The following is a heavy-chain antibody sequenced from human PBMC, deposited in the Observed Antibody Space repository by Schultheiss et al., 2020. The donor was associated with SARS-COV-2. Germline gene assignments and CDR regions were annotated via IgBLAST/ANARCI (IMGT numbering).Heavy chain of an antibody. V-gene: IGHV1-8*01. CDR1: GYTFTSYD. J-gene: IGHJ6*01. D-gene: IGHD4-11*01. Sequence: ASVKVSCKASGYTFTSYDINWVRQATGQGLEWMGWMNPNSGNTGYAQKFQGRVTMTRNTSISTAYMELSSLRSEDTAVYYCARGRFVSDYSNYYGMDVWGQGTTVTVSS. CDR2: MNPNSGNT. CDR3: ARGRFVSDYSNYYGMDV.